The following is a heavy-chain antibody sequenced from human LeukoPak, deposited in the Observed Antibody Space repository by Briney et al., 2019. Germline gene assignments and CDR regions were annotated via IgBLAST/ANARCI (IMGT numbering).Heavy chain of an antibody. J-gene: IGHJ4*02. D-gene: IGHD3-10*01. CDR2: IRYDGSNK. CDR1: GFTFSSYG. Sequence: GGSLRLSCAASGFTFSSYGMHWVRQAPGKGLEWVAFIRYDGSNKYYADSVKGRFTISRDNSKNTLYLQMNSLRAEDTALYYCARVEMVRGPFDYWGQGTLVTVSS. CDR3: ARVEMVRGPFDY. V-gene: IGHV3-30*02.